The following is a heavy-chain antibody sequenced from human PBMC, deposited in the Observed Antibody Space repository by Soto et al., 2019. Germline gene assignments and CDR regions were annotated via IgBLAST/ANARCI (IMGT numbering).Heavy chain of an antibody. V-gene: IGHV1-69*05. Sequence: SVKVSCKASGGTFSSYAISWVRQAPGQGLEWMGGIIPIFGTANYAQKFQGRVTITRDTSASTAYMELSSLRSEDTAVYYCAREGWGVGATKVYYYGMDVWGQGTTVTVSS. CDR2: IIPIFGTA. J-gene: IGHJ6*02. CDR3: AREGWGVGATKVYYYGMDV. D-gene: IGHD1-26*01. CDR1: GGTFSSYA.